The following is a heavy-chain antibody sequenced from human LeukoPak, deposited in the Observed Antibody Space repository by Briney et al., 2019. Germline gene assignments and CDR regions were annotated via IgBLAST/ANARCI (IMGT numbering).Heavy chain of an antibody. CDR2: IKQDGSEK. D-gene: IGHD6-13*01. CDR1: GFTFSSYW. CDR3: ARADSYSWYGS. Sequence: GGSLRLSCAASGFTFSSYWMSWLRQAPGKGLEWVSNIKQDGSEKYYVDSVEGRFTISRDNAENSLSLQVSSLRAEDTAVHYCARADSYSWYGSWGQGTLVTVSS. V-gene: IGHV3-7*01. J-gene: IGHJ4*02.